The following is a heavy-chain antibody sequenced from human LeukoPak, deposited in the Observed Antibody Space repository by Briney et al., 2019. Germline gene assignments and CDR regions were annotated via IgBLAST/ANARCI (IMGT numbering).Heavy chain of an antibody. J-gene: IGHJ4*02. Sequence: GGSLRLSCAASGFIVSSTYLNWVRQAPGKGLEWVSFINAVGSTYYADSVKGRFTISRDNSKNTVDLRMNSLRADDTAVYYCARGEGASISRRYFDYWGQGALVIVSS. CDR1: GFIVSSTY. CDR2: INAVGST. D-gene: IGHD2-2*01. V-gene: IGHV3-66*01. CDR3: ARGEGASISRRYFDY.